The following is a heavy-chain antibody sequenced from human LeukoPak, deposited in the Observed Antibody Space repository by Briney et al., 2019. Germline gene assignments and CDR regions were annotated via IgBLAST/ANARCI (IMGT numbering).Heavy chain of an antibody. Sequence: SETLSLTCTVSGGSISSSSYSWGWIRQPPGKGLEWVGSIYYSGNTYYNPSLKSRVTISIDTSKNQFSLNLNSVTAADTAVYYCARHATVTSFTFAYWGQGTLLTVSS. D-gene: IGHD4-17*01. CDR2: IYYSGNT. CDR3: ARHATVTSFTFAY. V-gene: IGHV4-39*01. CDR1: GGSISSSSYS. J-gene: IGHJ4*02.